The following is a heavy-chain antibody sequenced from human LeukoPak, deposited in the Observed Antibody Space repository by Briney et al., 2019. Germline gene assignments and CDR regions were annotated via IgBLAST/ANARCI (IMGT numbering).Heavy chain of an antibody. J-gene: IGHJ4*02. Sequence: GGSLRLSCAASGFTFRSYEMTWVRQAPGKGLEWVSYISGSGSTIYYTDSVKGRFTISRDDSKNTLYLQMNSLRADDTAVYYCAKDLGRYRNNFFDYWGQGNLVTVSS. V-gene: IGHV3-48*03. D-gene: IGHD1-26*01. CDR3: AKDLGRYRNNFFDY. CDR2: ISGSGSTI. CDR1: GFTFRSYE.